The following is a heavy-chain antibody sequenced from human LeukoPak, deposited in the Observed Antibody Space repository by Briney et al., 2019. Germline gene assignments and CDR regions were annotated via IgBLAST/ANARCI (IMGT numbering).Heavy chain of an antibody. CDR3: ARRPIKYYYYGVDV. V-gene: IGHV3-30*03. J-gene: IGHJ6*02. Sequence: PGRSLKLSCAASGFTFSSYGMHWVRQAPGKGLEWVTVISYDGSNKYYADFVKGRFTISRDNSKNTLYLQMNSLRAEDTAVYYCARRPIKYYYYGVDVWGQGTTVTVSS. CDR1: GFTFSSYG. CDR2: ISYDGSNK.